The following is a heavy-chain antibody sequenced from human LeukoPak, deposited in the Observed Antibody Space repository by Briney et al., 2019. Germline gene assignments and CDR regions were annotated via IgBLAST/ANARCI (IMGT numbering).Heavy chain of an antibody. Sequence: ASVKVSCKASGYTFTGYYMHWVRQATGQGLEWMGWINPNSGGTNYAQKFQGRVTMTRDTSISTAYMELSRLRSDDTAVYYCARDYGDYAYYFDCWGQGTLVTVSS. J-gene: IGHJ4*02. D-gene: IGHD4-17*01. CDR2: INPNSGGT. CDR3: ARDYGDYAYYFDC. CDR1: GYTFTGYY. V-gene: IGHV1-2*02.